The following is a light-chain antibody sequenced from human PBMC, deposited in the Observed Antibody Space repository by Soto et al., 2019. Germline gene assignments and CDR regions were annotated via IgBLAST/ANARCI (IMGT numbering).Light chain of an antibody. Sequence: QAVVTQSSSASASLGSSVKLTCTLSSAHKTYTIAWHQQQPGKAPRYLMRLEGSGSYNKGSGVPDRFSGTSSGADRYLTISNLQSEDEADYYCETWDSNTLVVFGGGTKLNVL. V-gene: IGLV4-60*03. J-gene: IGLJ2*01. CDR1: SAHKTYT. CDR3: ETWDSNTLVV. CDR2: LEGSGSY.